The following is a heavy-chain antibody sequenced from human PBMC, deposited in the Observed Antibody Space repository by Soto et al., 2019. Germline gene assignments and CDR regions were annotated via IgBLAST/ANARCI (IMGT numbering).Heavy chain of an antibody. V-gene: IGHV3-33*01. Sequence: GSLRLSCAASGFSLRTYGMQWLRRAPGKGLEWVAFMWYDGTKKFYANSVKGRSTISKDNSNNILYLQMSGLRAEDTAVYYCARDVVTAVAGSVNWFDPWGQGTLVTVSS. CDR1: GFSLRTYG. CDR3: ARDVVTAVAGSVNWFDP. CDR2: MWYDGTKK. J-gene: IGHJ5*02. D-gene: IGHD6-19*01.